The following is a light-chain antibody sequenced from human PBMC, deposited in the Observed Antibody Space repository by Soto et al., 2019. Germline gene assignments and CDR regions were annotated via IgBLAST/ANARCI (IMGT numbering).Light chain of an antibody. V-gene: IGLV1-44*01. CDR3: SVWDDSLKGWV. CDR1: NFNIGSHT. J-gene: IGLJ3*02. Sequence: QSVLTQPPSASGTPGQRVTISCSGSNFNIGSHTVNWYQQLPGTAPKLLMHNNNRRPSGVLDRFSGSKSGTSAALAISGLQSEEEEDYSCSVWDDSLKGWVFGGGTKLTVL. CDR2: NNN.